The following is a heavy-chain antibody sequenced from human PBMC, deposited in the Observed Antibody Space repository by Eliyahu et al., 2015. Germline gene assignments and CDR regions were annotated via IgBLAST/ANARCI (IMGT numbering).Heavy chain of an antibody. J-gene: IGHJ4*02. Sequence: EVQLVQSGAEVXKPGESLKXSCKGSGYTFTRYWIGWVRQMPGQGLELMGIVYPADXETRYSPSFEGQVTISADKSINTGYLHWRSLKVSDTATYYCVRPVSGSYFWXEYWGQGTVVTVSS. D-gene: IGHD1-26*01. CDR1: GYTFTRYW. CDR2: VYPADXET. V-gene: IGHV5-51*01. CDR3: VRPVSGSYFWXEY.